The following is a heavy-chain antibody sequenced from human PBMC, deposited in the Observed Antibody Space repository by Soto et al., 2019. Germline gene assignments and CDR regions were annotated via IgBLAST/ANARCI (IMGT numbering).Heavy chain of an antibody. CDR1: GFSFSSYS. V-gene: IGHV3-48*02. CDR2: ISSSSGTI. Sequence: EVQLVESGGGLVQPGGSLRLSCVASGFSFSSYSMNWVRQAPGKGLQWVSYISSSSGTIYYADSVKGRFTISRDNAKNSVYLQMNSLRDEDTAVYYCARVIAMDLLLHTAPGYWFQGTLVTVSS. J-gene: IGHJ4*02. D-gene: IGHD2-21*02. CDR3: ARVIAMDLLLHTAPGY.